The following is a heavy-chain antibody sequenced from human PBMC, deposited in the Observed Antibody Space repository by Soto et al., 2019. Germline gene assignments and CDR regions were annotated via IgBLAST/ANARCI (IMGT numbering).Heavy chain of an antibody. Sequence: QVQLQESGPGLVKPSETLSLTCAVSGGSISNYYWSWIRQPPGKGLEWIGGIYSSGSTNYNPSPKSRVTISVDTSKNQFSLNLRYVTASDTAVYYCARDRSATVAPYSYFDLWGRGTLVTVSS. J-gene: IGHJ2*01. CDR1: GGSISNYY. D-gene: IGHD4-4*01. CDR3: ARDRSATVAPYSYFDL. V-gene: IGHV4-59*01. CDR2: IYSSGST.